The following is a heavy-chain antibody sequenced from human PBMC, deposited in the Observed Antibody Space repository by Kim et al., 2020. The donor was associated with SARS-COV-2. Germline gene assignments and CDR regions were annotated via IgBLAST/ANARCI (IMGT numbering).Heavy chain of an antibody. J-gene: IGHJ5*02. CDR2: IYYSGST. CDR3: ARDQYCGGDCYSST. V-gene: IGHV4-61*01. Sequence: SETLSLTCTVSGGSVSSGRYYWSWIRQPPGKGLEWIGYIYYSGSTNYNPSLKSRVTISVDTSKNQFSLKLSSVTAADTAVYYCARDQYCGGDCYSSTWGQGTLVTVSS. CDR1: GGSVSSGRYY. D-gene: IGHD2-21*02.